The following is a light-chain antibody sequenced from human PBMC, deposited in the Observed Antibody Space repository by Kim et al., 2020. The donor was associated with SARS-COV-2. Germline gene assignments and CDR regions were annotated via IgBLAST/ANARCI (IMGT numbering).Light chain of an antibody. J-gene: IGLJ1*01. CDR2: QDN. CDR3: QAWDSSTYV. CDR1: KLGDKY. V-gene: IGLV3-1*01. Sequence: SVFPGQTASITFSGDKLGDKYASWYQQKSGQSPVLVIYQDNKRPSGIPERFSGSNSGNTATLTISGTQAMDEADYYCQAWDSSTYVFGPGTKVTVL.